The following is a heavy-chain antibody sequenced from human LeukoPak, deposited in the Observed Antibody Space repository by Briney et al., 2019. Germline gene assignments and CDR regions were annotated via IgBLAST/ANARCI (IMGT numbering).Heavy chain of an antibody. D-gene: IGHD3-3*01. CDR3: ARVDFWSGYYALRYYGMDV. V-gene: IGHV4-59*12. CDR1: GGSISSYY. CDR2: IYYSGST. J-gene: IGHJ6*02. Sequence: PSETLSLTCTVSGGSISSYYWSWIRQPPGKGLEWIGYIYYSGSTNYNPSLKSRVTISVDTSKNQFSLKLSSVTAADTAVYYCARVDFWSGYYALRYYGMDVWGQGTTVTVSS.